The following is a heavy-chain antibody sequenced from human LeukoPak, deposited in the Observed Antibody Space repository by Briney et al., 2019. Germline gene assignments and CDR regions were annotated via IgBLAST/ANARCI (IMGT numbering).Heavy chain of an antibody. V-gene: IGHV4-59*08. Sequence: PSETLSLTCTVSGGSISSYYWSWIRQPPGKGLEWIGYIYYSGSTNYNPSLKSRVTISVDTSKNQFSLKLSSVTAADTAVYYCARGGISWTPNWFDPWGQGTLVTVSS. J-gene: IGHJ5*02. CDR2: IYYSGST. CDR3: ARGGISWTPNWFDP. CDR1: GGSISSYY. D-gene: IGHD3/OR15-3a*01.